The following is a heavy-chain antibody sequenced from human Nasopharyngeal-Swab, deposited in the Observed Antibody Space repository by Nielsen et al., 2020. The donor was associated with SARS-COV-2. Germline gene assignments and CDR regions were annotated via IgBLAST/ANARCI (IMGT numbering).Heavy chain of an antibody. V-gene: IGHV1-46*01. CDR1: GYTFASYY. CDR2: INPSGGST. J-gene: IGHJ4*02. D-gene: IGHD1-26*01. CDR3: ARDRRGSYYDIKFDY. Sequence: ASVKVSCRASGYTFASYYMHWVRQAPGQGLEWMGIINPSGGSTSYARKFQGRVTMTRDTSTSTVYMELSSLRSEDTAVYYCARDRRGSYYDIKFDYWGQGTLVTVSS.